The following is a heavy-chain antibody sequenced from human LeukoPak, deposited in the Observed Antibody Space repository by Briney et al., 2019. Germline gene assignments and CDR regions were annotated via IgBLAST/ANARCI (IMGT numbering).Heavy chain of an antibody. J-gene: IGHJ4*02. CDR2: ISGSGGST. CDR1: GFSFSTYG. D-gene: IGHD6-13*01. CDR3: AKASSSSWYLFDY. V-gene: IGHV3-23*01. Sequence: GGSLRLSCAASGFSFSTYGMSWVRQAPGKGLEWVSTISGSGGSTYYADSVKGRFTVSRDNSKNTLSLQMNSLRAEDTAVYYCAKASSSSWYLFDYWGQGTLVIVSS.